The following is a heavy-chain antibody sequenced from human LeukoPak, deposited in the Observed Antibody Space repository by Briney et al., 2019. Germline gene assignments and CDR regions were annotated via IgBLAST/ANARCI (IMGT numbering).Heavy chain of an antibody. J-gene: IGHJ4*02. CDR2: IYYSGST. Sequence: SETLSLTCTVSGGSVSSGSYYWSWIRQPPGKGLEWIGYIYYSGSTNYNPSLKSRVTISVDTSKNQFSLKLSSVTAADTAVYYCARAPHQNFYYGDYGGFDYWGQGTLVTVSS. V-gene: IGHV4-61*01. CDR1: GGSVSSGSYY. CDR3: ARAPHQNFYYGDYGGFDY. D-gene: IGHD4-17*01.